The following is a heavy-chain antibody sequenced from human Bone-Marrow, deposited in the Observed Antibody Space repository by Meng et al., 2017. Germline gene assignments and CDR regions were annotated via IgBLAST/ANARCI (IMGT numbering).Heavy chain of an antibody. Sequence: QVQLQESGPGLGEPSQTLSLTCTVSGGSMSSGNYYWSWIRQPPGKGLEWIGYIHHSASAYYNPSLKSRVSISVDTSKNQFSLNLNSMTAADTAVYYCASFDHIPRRNYFDYWGQGTLVTVSS. V-gene: IGHV4-30-4*01. J-gene: IGHJ4*02. CDR2: IHHSASA. CDR1: GGSMSSGNYY. CDR3: ASFDHIPRRNYFDY. D-gene: IGHD2-21*01.